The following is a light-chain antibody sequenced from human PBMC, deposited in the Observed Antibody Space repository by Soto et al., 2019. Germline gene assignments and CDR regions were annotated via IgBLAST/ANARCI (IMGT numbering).Light chain of an antibody. V-gene: IGKV2-28*01. CDR2: MGS. Sequence: DIVMTQSPLSLPVTPGEPASISCRSSQSLLHSNGYNYVDWFLQRPGQSPQVLIYMGSYRASGVPDRFSGSGSGTHFTLENSRVETEDVGIYYCMQALQTPLTFGGGTKVEIK. J-gene: IGKJ4*01. CDR1: QSLLHSNGYNY. CDR3: MQALQTPLT.